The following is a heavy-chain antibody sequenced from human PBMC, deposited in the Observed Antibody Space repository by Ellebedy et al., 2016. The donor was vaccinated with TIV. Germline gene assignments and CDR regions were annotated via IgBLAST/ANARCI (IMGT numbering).Heavy chain of an antibody. Sequence: ASVKVSCKASGYTSISHAIHWVRQAPGQRLEWMGWINVGNGNTKYSQKFQGRVTITRDTSASTAYMELGSLRSEDTAVYYCAKRMNRFYDYWGQGTLVTVSS. CDR3: AKRMNRFYDY. J-gene: IGHJ4*02. D-gene: IGHD2-15*01. CDR2: INVGNGNT. CDR1: GYTSISHA. V-gene: IGHV1-3*01.